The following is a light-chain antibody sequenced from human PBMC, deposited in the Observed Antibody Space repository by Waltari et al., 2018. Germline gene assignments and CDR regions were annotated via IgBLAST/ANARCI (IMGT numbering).Light chain of an antibody. CDR1: RSVLYSSNNKNY. J-gene: IGKJ1*01. Sequence: DIVMTQSPDSLAVSLGARATINCKSSRSVLYSSNNKNYLAWYQQKPGQPPKLLIYWASTRESGVPDRFSGSGSGTDFTLTISSVQAEDVAVYYCQQYYTTPLTFGQGTRVEI. CDR3: QQYYTTPLT. CDR2: WAS. V-gene: IGKV4-1*01.